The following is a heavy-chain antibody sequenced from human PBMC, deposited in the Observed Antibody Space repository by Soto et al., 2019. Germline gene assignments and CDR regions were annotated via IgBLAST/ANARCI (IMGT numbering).Heavy chain of an antibody. J-gene: IGHJ6*03. CDR1: GGSISSSSYY. CDR2: IYYSGST. V-gene: IGHV4-39*01. D-gene: IGHD3-10*01. Sequence: SETLSLTCTVSGGSISSSSYYWGWIRQPPGKGLEWIGSIYYSGSTYYNPSLKSRVTISVDTSKNQFSLKLSSVTAADTAVYYCARHGAGNYYYYYYMDVWGKGTTVTVSS. CDR3: ARHGAGNYYYYYYMDV.